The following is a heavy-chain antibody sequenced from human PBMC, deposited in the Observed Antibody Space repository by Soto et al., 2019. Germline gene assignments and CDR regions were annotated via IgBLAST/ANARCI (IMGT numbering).Heavy chain of an antibody. Sequence: QVQLVQSGAEVKKPGSSVKVSCKASGDTFSSYALSWVRQAPGQGLEWMGMIIPIFGTANYPQKFQGRVTINADESTNTAYMELSSLRSEDTAVYYCARDRLITFGGVEANFDYWGQGTLVTVSS. CDR1: GDTFSSYA. D-gene: IGHD3-16*01. CDR3: ARDRLITFGGVEANFDY. CDR2: IIPIFGTA. J-gene: IGHJ4*02. V-gene: IGHV1-69*15.